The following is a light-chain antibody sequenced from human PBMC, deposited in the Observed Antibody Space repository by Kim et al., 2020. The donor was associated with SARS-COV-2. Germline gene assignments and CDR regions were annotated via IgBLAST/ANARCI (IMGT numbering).Light chain of an antibody. CDR2: AAS. CDR1: QDISNY. J-gene: IGKJ1*01. CDR3: QKYNGAPWT. V-gene: IGKV1-27*01. Sequence: ASLGDRVTITCRASQDISNYLAWYQHKPGKVPKLLIYAASVLQSGVPSRFSGSASGTDFTLTINSLQPEDVATYHCQKYNGAPWTFGQGTKVDIK.